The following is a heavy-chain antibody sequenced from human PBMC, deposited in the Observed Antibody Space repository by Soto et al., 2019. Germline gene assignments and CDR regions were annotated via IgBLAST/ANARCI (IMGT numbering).Heavy chain of an antibody. V-gene: IGHV3-64D*06. J-gene: IGHJ5*01. CDR2: ISSSGGST. CDR1: GFTFRSYA. D-gene: IGHD2-2*01. Sequence: GGSLRLSCSASGFTFRSYAMHWVRQAPGKGLEYVSAISSSGGSTYYADSVKGRFTISRDNAKNTLYLQMSSLRAEDTAVYNCVRGSSTWYATNCFDSWGQGTLVTVSS. CDR3: VRGSSTWYATNCFDS.